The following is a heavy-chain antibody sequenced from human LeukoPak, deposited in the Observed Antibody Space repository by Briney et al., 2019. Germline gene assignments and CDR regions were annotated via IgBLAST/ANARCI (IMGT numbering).Heavy chain of an antibody. V-gene: IGHV3-7*01. D-gene: IGHD3-22*01. CDR1: RFTSSNYW. CDR3: ASGFDSRFFDK. Sequence: PGGSLRLSCAASRFTSSNYWMTWVRQAPGKGLEWVANIKQDGNEKYYVDSVKGRFTISRDNAKNSLYLQMNSLRAEDTAVYYCASGFDSRFFDKWGQGTLVTVSS. J-gene: IGHJ4*02. CDR2: IKQDGNEK.